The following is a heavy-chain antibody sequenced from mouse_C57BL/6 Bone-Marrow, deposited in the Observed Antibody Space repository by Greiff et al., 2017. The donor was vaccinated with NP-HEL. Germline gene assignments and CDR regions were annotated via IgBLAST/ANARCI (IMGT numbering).Heavy chain of an antibody. CDR2: IYPGGGYT. CDR1: GYTFTNYW. V-gene: IGHV1-63*01. D-gene: IGHD1-1*02. Sequence: QVQLKESGAELVRPGTSVKMSCKASGYTFTNYWIGWAKQRPGHGLEWIGDIYPGGGYTNYNEKFKGKATLTADKSSSTAYMQFSSLTSEDSAIYYCARGGYYFDYWGQGTTLTVSS. J-gene: IGHJ2*01. CDR3: ARGGYYFDY.